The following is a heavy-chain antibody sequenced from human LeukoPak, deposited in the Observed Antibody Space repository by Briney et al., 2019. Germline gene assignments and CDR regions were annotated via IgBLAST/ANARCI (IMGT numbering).Heavy chain of an antibody. CDR3: ARDLAAGEHFYFDL. J-gene: IGHJ2*01. D-gene: IGHD7-27*01. CDR2: IWYDGNNK. CDR1: GFTFSNYG. V-gene: IGHV3-33*01. Sequence: GRSLRLSCAASGFTFSNYGMHWVRQAPGKGLEWVALIWYDGNNKYYVDSVKGRFTVSRDNSKNTLYLRMNSLRAEDTAVYYCARDLAAGEHFYFDLWGRGALVTVSS.